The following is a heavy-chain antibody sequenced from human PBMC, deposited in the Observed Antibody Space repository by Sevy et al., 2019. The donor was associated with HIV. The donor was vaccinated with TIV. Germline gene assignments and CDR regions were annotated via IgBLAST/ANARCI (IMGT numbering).Heavy chain of an antibody. J-gene: IGHJ4*02. CDR1: GYTFTGYY. Sequence: ASVKVSCKASGYTFTGYYMHWVRQAPGQGLEWMGRINPNSGDTNYAQKFQGRVTMTRDTSISTAYMELSRLRSDDTDVYYCARVIPGSWPDYWGQGTLVTVSS. CDR2: INPNSGDT. V-gene: IGHV1-2*05. D-gene: IGHD3-10*01. CDR3: ARVIPGSWPDY.